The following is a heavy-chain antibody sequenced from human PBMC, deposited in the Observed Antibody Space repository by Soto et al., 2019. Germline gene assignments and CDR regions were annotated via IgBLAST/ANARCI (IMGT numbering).Heavy chain of an antibody. Sequence: SETLSLTCAVYGGSFSGYYWSWIRQPPGKGLEWIGEINHSGSTNYNPSLKSRVTISVDTSKNQFSLKLSSVAAADTAVYYCARGSPFDYWGQGTLVTVSS. J-gene: IGHJ4*02. CDR2: INHSGST. CDR1: GGSFSGYY. CDR3: ARGSPFDY. V-gene: IGHV4-34*01.